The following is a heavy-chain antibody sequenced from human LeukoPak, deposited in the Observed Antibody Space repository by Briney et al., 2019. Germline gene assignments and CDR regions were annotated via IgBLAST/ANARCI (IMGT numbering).Heavy chain of an antibody. D-gene: IGHD6-19*01. CDR1: GYTXTGYY. CDR3: ARAEGSGCYDY. J-gene: IGHJ4*02. CDR2: INPKSGDT. V-gene: IGHV1-2*02. Sequence: ASVKVSCKASGYTXTGYYMHWVRQAPGQGPEWMGWINPKSGDTKNAQKFQGRVTMTRDTSISTSYMELSRLRSDDTAVYYCARAEGSGCYDYWGQGTMVTVPS.